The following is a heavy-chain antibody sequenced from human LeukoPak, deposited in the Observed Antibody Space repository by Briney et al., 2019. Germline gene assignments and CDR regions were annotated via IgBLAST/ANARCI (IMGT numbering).Heavy chain of an antibody. CDR2: ISSRSSYI. D-gene: IGHD3-10*01. CDR3: ARDPLSFYYYGSGTDS. V-gene: IGHV3-21*01. Sequence: SGGSLRLSCAASGFTFSSYNMNWVRQAPGKGLEWVSSISSRSSYIYYADSVKGRFTISRDNAKKSLYLQMHSLRAEDTAMYYCARDPLSFYYYGSGTDSWGQGTLVTVSS. CDR1: GFTFSSYN. J-gene: IGHJ4*02.